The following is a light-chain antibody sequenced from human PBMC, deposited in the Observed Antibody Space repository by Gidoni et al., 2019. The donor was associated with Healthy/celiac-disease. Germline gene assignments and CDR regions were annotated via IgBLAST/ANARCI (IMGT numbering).Light chain of an antibody. J-gene: IGKJ1*01. CDR3: QQYYSYPWT. CDR2: AAS. CDR1: QGLSSY. V-gene: IGKV1-8*01. Sequence: AIRMTQSPSSFPASTGDRVTITCRASQGLSSYLAWYQQKPGKAPKLLIYAASTLQSGVPSRFSGSGSGTEFTLTISGLQSEDFATYYCQQYYSYPWTFGQGTKVEIK.